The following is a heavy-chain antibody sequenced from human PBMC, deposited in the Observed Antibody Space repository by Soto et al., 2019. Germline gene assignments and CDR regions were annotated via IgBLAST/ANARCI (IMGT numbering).Heavy chain of an antibody. Sequence: GGSLRLSCAASGFTFSSYGMHWVRQAPGKGLEWVAVIWYDGSNKYYADSVKGRFTISGDNSKNTLYLQMNSLRAEDTAVYYCARAPAYSSSSYFDYWGQGTLVTVSS. CDR3: ARAPAYSSSSYFDY. V-gene: IGHV3-33*08. J-gene: IGHJ4*02. D-gene: IGHD6-6*01. CDR1: GFTFSSYG. CDR2: IWYDGSNK.